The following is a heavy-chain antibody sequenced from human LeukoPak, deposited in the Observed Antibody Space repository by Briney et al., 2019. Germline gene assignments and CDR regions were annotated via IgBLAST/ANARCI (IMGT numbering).Heavy chain of an antibody. CDR1: GFTFSSYG. CDR3: ARQGGYSSSWYADY. Sequence: GGSLRLSCAASGFTFSSYGMHWVRQAPGKGLEWMAVIWYDGSNKYYADSVKGRFTISRDNSKNTLYLQMNSLRAEDTAVYYCARQGGYSSSWYADYWGQGTLVTVSS. CDR2: IWYDGSNK. V-gene: IGHV3-33*01. J-gene: IGHJ4*02. D-gene: IGHD6-13*01.